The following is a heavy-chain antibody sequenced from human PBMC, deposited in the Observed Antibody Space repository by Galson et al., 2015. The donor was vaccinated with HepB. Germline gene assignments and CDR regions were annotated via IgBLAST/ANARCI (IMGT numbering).Heavy chain of an antibody. Sequence: SLRLSCAASGFTFSSYGMHWVRQAPGKGLEWVAFIRYDGSNKYYADSVKGRFTISRDNPKNTLYLQMNSLRAEDTAVYYCAYIAAAGTINDYWGQGTLVTVSS. V-gene: IGHV3-30*02. J-gene: IGHJ4*02. D-gene: IGHD6-13*01. CDR1: GFTFSSYG. CDR2: IRYDGSNK. CDR3: AYIAAAGTINDY.